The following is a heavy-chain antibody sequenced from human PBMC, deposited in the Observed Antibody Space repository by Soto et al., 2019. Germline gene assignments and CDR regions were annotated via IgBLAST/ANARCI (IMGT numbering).Heavy chain of an antibody. J-gene: IGHJ4*02. CDR2: ISYDGSNK. CDR3: AKDSCMRGSCLDY. CDR1: GFTFSSYG. D-gene: IGHD3-16*01. V-gene: IGHV3-30*18. Sequence: GGSLRLSCAASGFTFSSYGMHWVRQAPGKGLEWVAVISYDGSNKYYADSVKGRFTISRDNSKNTLYLQMNSLRAEDTAVYYCAKDSCMRGSCLDYWGQGTLVTVSS.